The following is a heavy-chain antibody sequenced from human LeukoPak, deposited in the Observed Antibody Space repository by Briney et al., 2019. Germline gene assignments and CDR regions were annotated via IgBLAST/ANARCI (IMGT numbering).Heavy chain of an antibody. CDR1: GFTFTDFY. J-gene: IGHJ3*02. V-gene: IGHV3-11*01. D-gene: IGHD2-8*02. CDR2: ISSSGTTI. CDR3: ARGWVVATGGFDM. Sequence: GGSLRLSCAASGFTFTDFYMSWIRQAPGKGLEWVSYISSSGTTIYYADSVMGRFTISRDNSKNTVYLQMNSLRGEDTAVYFCARGWVVATGGFDMWGQGTMVTVSS.